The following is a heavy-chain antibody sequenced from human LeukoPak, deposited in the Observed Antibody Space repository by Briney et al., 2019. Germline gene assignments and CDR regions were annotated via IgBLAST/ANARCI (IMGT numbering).Heavy chain of an antibody. J-gene: IGHJ3*02. Sequence: GGSLRLSCTASGFTFTYYGMHWVRQAPGKGLEWVAIMWYDGSNKYYVDSVKGRFTISRDNSKNTVYLQMNSLRAEDTAVYYCAKDSGYAFDIWGQGTMVTVSS. V-gene: IGHV3-33*06. CDR2: MWYDGSNK. D-gene: IGHD3-10*01. CDR1: GFTFTYYG. CDR3: AKDSGYAFDI.